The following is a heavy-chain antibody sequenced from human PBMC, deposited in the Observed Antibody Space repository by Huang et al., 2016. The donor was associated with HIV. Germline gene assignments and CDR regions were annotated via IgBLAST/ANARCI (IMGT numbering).Heavy chain of an antibody. CDR2: IKPKSGGT. CDR1: GYTFTDYK. CDR3: AKDWSLGSSSFPDY. D-gene: IGHD6-6*01. J-gene: IGHJ4*02. Sequence: QVQLVQSGAEVQKPGASVKVSCTASGYTFTDYKIHWVRQAPGQGLEWMGWIKPKSGGTNYAQKFQGRVTMTRDTSISTAYMELRRLRSDDTAVYYCAKDWSLGSSSFPDYWGQGTLVTVSS. V-gene: IGHV1-2*02.